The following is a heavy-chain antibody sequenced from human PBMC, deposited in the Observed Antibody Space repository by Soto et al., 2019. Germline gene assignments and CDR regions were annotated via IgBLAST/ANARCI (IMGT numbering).Heavy chain of an antibody. D-gene: IGHD2-2*01. CDR3: ARDASGSCSSTSCYNLFDY. V-gene: IGHV1-69*01. CDR2: IIPIFGTA. Sequence: QVQLVQSGAEVKKPGSSVKVSCKASGGTFSSYAISWVRQAPGQGLEWMGGIIPIFGTANYAQKFQGRVTITADESTSTAYMELSSLTSEDTAVYYCARDASGSCSSTSCYNLFDYWGQGTLVTVSS. J-gene: IGHJ4*02. CDR1: GGTFSSYA.